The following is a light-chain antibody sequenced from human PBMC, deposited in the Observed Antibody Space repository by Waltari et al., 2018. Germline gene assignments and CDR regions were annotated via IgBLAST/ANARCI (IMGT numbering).Light chain of an antibody. CDR3: QTWDSNIFV. J-gene: IGLJ1*01. V-gene: IGLV3-1*01. CDR1: HWGSKW. Sequence: SFELTQPSSVSVSPGQTASIACPGDHWGSKWTSWYQQKAGQSLVLVIYADSERPSGVPGRFSAARSGDTVTLNISGTQDLDEADYYCQTWDSNIFVFGPGTKVTVL. CDR2: ADS.